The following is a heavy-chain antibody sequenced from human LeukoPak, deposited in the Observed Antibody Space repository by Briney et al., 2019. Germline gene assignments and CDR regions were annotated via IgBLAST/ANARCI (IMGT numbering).Heavy chain of an antibody. Sequence: GGSLRLSCAASGFTFSGYWMSWVRQAPGKGLEWVANIKQDGSEKYYVDSVKGRFTISRDNAKNSLYLQMNSLRAEDTAVYYCARRGESRRMYYFDYWGQGTLVTVSS. CDR2: IKQDGSEK. J-gene: IGHJ4*02. D-gene: IGHD2-21*01. CDR1: GFTFSGYW. CDR3: ARRGESRRMYYFDY. V-gene: IGHV3-7*03.